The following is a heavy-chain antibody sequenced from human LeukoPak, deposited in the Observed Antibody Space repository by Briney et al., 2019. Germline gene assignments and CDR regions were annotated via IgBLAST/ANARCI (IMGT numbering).Heavy chain of an antibody. D-gene: IGHD4-17*01. CDR1: DFTVSRNY. CDR3: ASRSGGDYPYFDY. J-gene: IGHJ4*02. Sequence: GGSLRLSCAASDFTVSRNYMSWVRQAPGKGLEWVSVIYSGGSTKYADSVKGRFTISRDNSKNTLYLQMNSLRVEDTALYYCASRSGGDYPYFDYWGQGTLVTVSS. V-gene: IGHV3-53*01. CDR2: IYSGGST.